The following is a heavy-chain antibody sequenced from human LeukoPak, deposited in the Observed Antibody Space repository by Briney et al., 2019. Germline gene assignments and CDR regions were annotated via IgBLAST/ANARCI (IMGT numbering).Heavy chain of an antibody. CDR3: ARVDGGEWYYFDY. J-gene: IGHJ4*02. Sequence: GASVKVSCKASGYTFTGYYMHWVRQAPGQGLEWMGWINPNNGGTNYAQKFQGRVTMTLDTSISTGYMELSRLRSDDTAICFCARVDGGEWYYFDYWGQGTLVTVFS. V-gene: IGHV1-2*02. CDR1: GYTFTGYY. CDR2: INPNNGGT. D-gene: IGHD2-8*02.